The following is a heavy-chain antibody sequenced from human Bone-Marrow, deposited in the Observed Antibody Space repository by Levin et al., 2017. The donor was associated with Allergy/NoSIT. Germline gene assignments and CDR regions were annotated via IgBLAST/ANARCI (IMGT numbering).Heavy chain of an antibody. CDR3: AKFAGSGWFFDF. CDR1: GFTFNNSA. CDR2: IYRNGVNT. J-gene: IGHJ4*02. V-gene: IGHV3-23*01. Sequence: ASVKVSCTASGFTFNNSAMGWVRQAPGKGLEWVSTIYRNGVNTYYADSVKGRFIISRDNSKSTLYLQLSGLRADDTAVYYCAKFAGSGWFFDFWGQGTLVTVSS. D-gene: IGHD6-19*01.